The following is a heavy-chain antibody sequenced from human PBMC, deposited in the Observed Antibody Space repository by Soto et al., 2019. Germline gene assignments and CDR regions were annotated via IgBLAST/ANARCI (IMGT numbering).Heavy chain of an antibody. V-gene: IGHV2-5*02. CDR1: GFSLSTSGVG. D-gene: IGHD3-9*01. CDR3: AHGVVSYDILTAPRNNWFDP. CDR2: IYWDDDK. J-gene: IGHJ5*02. Sequence: QITLKESGPTLVKPTQTLTLTCTFSGFSLSTSGVGVGWIRQPPGKALEWLALIYWDDDKRYSPSLKSRLTITKDPSKIQVVLTMTNMDPVDTATYSCAHGVVSYDILTAPRNNWFDPWGQGPLVTVSS.